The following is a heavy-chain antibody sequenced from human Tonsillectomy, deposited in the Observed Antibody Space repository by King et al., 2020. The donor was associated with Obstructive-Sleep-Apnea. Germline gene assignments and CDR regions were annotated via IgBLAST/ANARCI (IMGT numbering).Heavy chain of an antibody. CDR1: GGSFSGYY. Sequence: VQLQQWGAGLLKPSETLSLTCAVYGGSFSGYYWSWIRQPPGKGLEWIGEINHMGTTNYNPSLKSRVTISVDTSKNQFSLKLSSVTAADTAVYYCAGDGPTVTTGYWGQGTLVTVSS. D-gene: IGHD4-11*01. CDR3: AGDGPTVTTGY. J-gene: IGHJ4*02. CDR2: INHMGTT. V-gene: IGHV4-34*01.